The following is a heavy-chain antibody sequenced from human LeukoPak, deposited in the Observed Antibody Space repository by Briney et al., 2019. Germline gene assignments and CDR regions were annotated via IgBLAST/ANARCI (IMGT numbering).Heavy chain of an antibody. J-gene: IGHJ6*03. Sequence: SSETLSLTCAVYGGSFSGYYWSWIRQPPGKGLEWIGEINHSGSTNYNPSLKSRVTISVDTSKNQFSLKLSSVTAADTAVYYCARRPEQIAAAGTYYYYYYMDVWGKGTTVTISS. CDR2: INHSGST. CDR3: ARRPEQIAAAGTYYYYYYMDV. V-gene: IGHV4-34*01. D-gene: IGHD6-13*01. CDR1: GGSFSGYY.